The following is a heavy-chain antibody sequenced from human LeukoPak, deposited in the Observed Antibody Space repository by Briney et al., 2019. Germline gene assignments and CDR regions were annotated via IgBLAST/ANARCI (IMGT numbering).Heavy chain of an antibody. J-gene: IGHJ4*02. D-gene: IGHD4-17*01. CDR3: ARVDGDYYFDY. V-gene: IGHV4-39*01. Sequence: SQTLSLTCTVSGGSISSSSYYWGWIRQPPGKGLEWIGNIYYSGTTYYNPSLMSRVTVSVDTSKNQFSLKVSSVTAADTAVYYCARVDGDYYFDYWGQGTLVTVSS. CDR1: GGSISSSSYY. CDR2: IYYSGTT.